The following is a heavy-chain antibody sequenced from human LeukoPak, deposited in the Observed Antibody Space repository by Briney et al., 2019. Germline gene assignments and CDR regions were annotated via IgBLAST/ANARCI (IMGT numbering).Heavy chain of an antibody. CDR2: IIGSGGRT. D-gene: IGHD4-17*01. CDR3: ARVGGYGDYQDFDY. V-gene: IGHV3-23*01. Sequence: PGGSLRLSCAASGFTFSSYAMSWVRQAPGKGLDWVSAIIGSGGRTFYADSVKGRFTVSRDNSKNTLCLQLTSLRADDTAVYYCARVGGYGDYQDFDYWGQGILVTVSS. CDR1: GFTFSSYA. J-gene: IGHJ4*02.